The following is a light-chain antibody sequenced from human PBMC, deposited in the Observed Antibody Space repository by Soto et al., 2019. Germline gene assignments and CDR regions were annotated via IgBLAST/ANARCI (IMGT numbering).Light chain of an antibody. CDR2: DAS. Sequence: DIQMTQSPSTLSASVGDRVTITCRASQSISSWLAWYQQKPGKAPKLLIYDASSLESGVPSRFSRSGSGTEFTLTISSLQPDDFATYYCQQYNSYSGPLTFGGGTKVEIK. J-gene: IGKJ4*01. V-gene: IGKV1-5*01. CDR1: QSISSW. CDR3: QQYNSYSGPLT.